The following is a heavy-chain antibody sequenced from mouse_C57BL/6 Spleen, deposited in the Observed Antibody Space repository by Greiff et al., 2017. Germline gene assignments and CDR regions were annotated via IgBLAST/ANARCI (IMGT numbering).Heavy chain of an antibody. V-gene: IGHV1-9*01. Sequence: QVQLQQSGAELMKPGASVKLSCKATGYTFTGYWIEWVKQRPGHGLEWIGEILPGSGSTNYTEKFKGKATFTAATSSNTAYMQLSSLTTEDSAIYYCARSIYLLLRYFDVWGTGTTVTVSS. CDR2: ILPGSGST. J-gene: IGHJ1*03. D-gene: IGHD1-1*01. CDR1: GYTFTGYW. CDR3: ARSIYLLLRYFDV.